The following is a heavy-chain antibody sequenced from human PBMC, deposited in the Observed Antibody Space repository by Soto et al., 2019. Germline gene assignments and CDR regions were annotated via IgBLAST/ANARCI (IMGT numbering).Heavy chain of an antibody. Sequence: QVQLVESGGGVVQPGTSLRLSCAASEFPFSTYAMHWVRQAPGKGLEWVAVVSYDGSKEYYADSVKGRFTISRDNSKNPLYLQMDSLRTEDTAVYYCTRQSLAGMTTIGGDVAYWGQGTLVTVSS. CDR2: VSYDGSKE. D-gene: IGHD2-21*01. CDR3: TRQSLAGMTTIGGDVAY. J-gene: IGHJ4*02. V-gene: IGHV3-30-3*01. CDR1: EFPFSTYA.